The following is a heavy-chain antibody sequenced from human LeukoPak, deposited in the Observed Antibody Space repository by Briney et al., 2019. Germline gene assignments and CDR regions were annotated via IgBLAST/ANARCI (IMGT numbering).Heavy chain of an antibody. J-gene: IGHJ6*03. D-gene: IGHD3-10*01. CDR3: AGIGYGSGSYLADYYYYMDV. CDR2: FDPEDGET. CDR1: GYTLTELS. Sequence: ASVKVSCKVSGYTLTELSMHWVRQAPGKGLEWMGGFDPEDGETFYAQKFQGRVTITADESTSTAYMELSSLRSEDTAVYYCAGIGYGSGSYLADYYYYMDVWGKGTTVTISS. V-gene: IGHV1-24*01.